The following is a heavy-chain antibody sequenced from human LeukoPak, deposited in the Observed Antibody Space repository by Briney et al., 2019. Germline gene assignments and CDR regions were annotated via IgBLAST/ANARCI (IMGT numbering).Heavy chain of an antibody. D-gene: IGHD1-26*01. Sequence: TTSETLSLTCTVSGDPTIGYSDYKWTWLRQSPEKGLEWIGYIYYSGSTNYNPSLKSRVTISVDTSKNQFSLKLTSVTAADTAVYYCVREYSGFDYWGQGTLVTVSS. CDR1: GDPTIGYSDY. J-gene: IGHJ4*02. CDR2: IYYSGST. CDR3: VREYSGFDY. V-gene: IGHV4-61*08.